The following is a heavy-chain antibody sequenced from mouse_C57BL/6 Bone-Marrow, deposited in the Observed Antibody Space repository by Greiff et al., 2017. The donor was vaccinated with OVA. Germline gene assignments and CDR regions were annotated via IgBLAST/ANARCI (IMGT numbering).Heavy chain of an antibody. Sequence: EVKLVESGGGLVQSGRSLRLSCATSGFTFSDFYMEWVRQAPGKGLEWIAASRNKANDYTTEYSASVKGRFIVSRDTSQSILYLQMNALRAEDTAIYYCARDATTAVGGYAMDYWGQGTSVTVSS. J-gene: IGHJ4*01. V-gene: IGHV7-1*01. CDR1: GFTFSDFY. CDR3: ARDATTAVGGYAMDY. CDR2: SRNKANDYTT. D-gene: IGHD1-1*01.